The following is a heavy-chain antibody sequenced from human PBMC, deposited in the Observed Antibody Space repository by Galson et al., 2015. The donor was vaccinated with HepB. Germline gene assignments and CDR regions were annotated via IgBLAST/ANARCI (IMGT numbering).Heavy chain of an antibody. CDR3: ARDQLGWNWNVDEGRYYYYYYGMDV. V-gene: IGHV3-30*04. CDR2: ISYDGSNK. Sequence: SLRLSCAASGFTFSSYAMHWVRQAPGKGLEWVAVISYDGSNKYYADSVKGRFTISRDNSKNTLYLQMNSLRAEDTAVYYCARDQLGWNWNVDEGRYYYYYYGMDVWGQGTTVTVSS. D-gene: IGHD1-1*01. CDR1: GFTFSSYA. J-gene: IGHJ6*02.